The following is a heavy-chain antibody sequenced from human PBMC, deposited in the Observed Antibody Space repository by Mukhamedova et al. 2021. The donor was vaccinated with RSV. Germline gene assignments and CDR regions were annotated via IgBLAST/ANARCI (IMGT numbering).Heavy chain of an antibody. V-gene: IGHV3-30*04. J-gene: IGHJ1*01. CDR3: ARGLFNFQH. CDR1: TFSNYA. Sequence: TFSNYALHWVRQAPGKGLEWVAVISYDGSNKYYADSVKGRFTISRDNSKNTLYLQMNNLRPEDTAVYYCARGLFNFQHWGQGTL. CDR2: ISYDGSNK.